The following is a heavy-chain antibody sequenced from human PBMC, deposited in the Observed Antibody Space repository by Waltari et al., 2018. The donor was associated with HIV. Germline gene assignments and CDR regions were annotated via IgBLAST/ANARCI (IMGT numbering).Heavy chain of an antibody. CDR2: KNPKSGNT. CDR1: GYTFTSYD. V-gene: IGHV1-8*01. CDR3: ARSYDYGGNPIYYGMDV. J-gene: IGHJ6*02. D-gene: IGHD4-17*01. Sequence: QVQLVQSGAEVKKPGASVKVSCKASGYTFTSYDINWVRQATGQGLEWMGGKNPKSGNTGYAQKFKGRVTMTRNTAISTAYMELSSLRSEDTAVYYCARSYDYGGNPIYYGMDVWGQGTTVTVSS.